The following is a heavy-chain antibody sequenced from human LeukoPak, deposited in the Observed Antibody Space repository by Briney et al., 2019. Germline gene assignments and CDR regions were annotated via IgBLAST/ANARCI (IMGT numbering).Heavy chain of an antibody. CDR1: GFTFSSYW. CDR2: IKQDGSEK. D-gene: IGHD4-17*01. J-gene: IGHJ4*02. Sequence: GGSLRLSCAASGFTFSSYWMSWVRQAPGKGLEWVANIKQDGSEKYYVDSVKGRFTISRDNAKNSLYLQMNSLRAEDTAVYYCARDREENYGDYVQGNDYWGQGPLVTVSS. CDR3: ARDREENYGDYVQGNDY. V-gene: IGHV3-7*01.